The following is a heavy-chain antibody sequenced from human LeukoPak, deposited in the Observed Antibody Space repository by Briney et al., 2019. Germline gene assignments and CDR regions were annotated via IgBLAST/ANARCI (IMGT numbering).Heavy chain of an antibody. J-gene: IGHJ3*02. CDR1: GFTFSSYE. CDR3: AREQTSYYDSSGYYHTVGAFDI. V-gene: IGHV3-48*03. Sequence: GGSLRLSCAASGFTFSSYEMNWVRQAPGKGLEWVSYISGSGSTIYYADSVKGRFTISRDNAKNTLYLQMNSLRAEDTAVYYCAREQTSYYDSSGYYHTVGAFDIWGQGTMVTVSS. CDR2: ISGSGSTI. D-gene: IGHD3-22*01.